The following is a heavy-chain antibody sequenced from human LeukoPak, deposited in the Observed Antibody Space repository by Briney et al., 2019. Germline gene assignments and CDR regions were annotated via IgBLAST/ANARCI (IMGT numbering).Heavy chain of an antibody. CDR2: INHSGST. D-gene: IGHD3-9*01. CDR3: ARGALRYFDWLPSPNWFDP. J-gene: IGHJ5*02. V-gene: IGHV4-34*01. CDR1: GGSFSGYY. Sequence: SETLPLTCAVYGGSFSGYYWSWIRQPPGKGLEWIGEINHSGSTNYNPSLKSRVTISVDTSKNQFSLKLSSVTAADTAVYYCARGALRYFDWLPSPNWFDPWGQGTLVTVSS.